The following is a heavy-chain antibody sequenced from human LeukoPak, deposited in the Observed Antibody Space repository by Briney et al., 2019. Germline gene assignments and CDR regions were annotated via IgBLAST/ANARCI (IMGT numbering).Heavy chain of an antibody. CDR1: GYTFTTYG. J-gene: IGHJ6*02. Sequence: ASVKVSCKASGYTFTTYGINWVRQAPGQGLEWMGWISTHNGNTNYAQKVQGRVTMTTATSTGTAYMELRSLRSDDTAVYFCARALQLVVPSIVSPTYYYYGMDVWGQGTTVTVSS. D-gene: IGHD2-2*01. CDR2: ISTHNGNT. V-gene: IGHV1-18*01. CDR3: ARALQLVVPSIVSPTYYYYGMDV.